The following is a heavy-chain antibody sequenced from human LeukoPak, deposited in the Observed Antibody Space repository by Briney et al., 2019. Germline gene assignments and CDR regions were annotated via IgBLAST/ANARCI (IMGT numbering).Heavy chain of an antibody. CDR2: IIPIFGTA. CDR3: ASPADYDLLSGYYSFDAFDI. J-gene: IGHJ3*02. V-gene: IGHV1-69*05. D-gene: IGHD3-22*01. Sequence: ASVKVSCKASGGTFSSYAISWVRQAPGQGLEWMGGIIPIFGTANYAQKFQGRVTITTDESTSTAYMELSSLRSEDTAVYYCASPADYDLLSGYYSFDAFDIWGQGTMVPVSS. CDR1: GGTFSSYA.